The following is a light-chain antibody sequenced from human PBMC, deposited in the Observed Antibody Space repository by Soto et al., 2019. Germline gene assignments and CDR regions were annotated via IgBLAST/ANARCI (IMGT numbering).Light chain of an antibody. J-gene: IGLJ2*01. Sequence: QSALTQPPSASGSPGQSVTISCTGTSSDVGGYDYVSWYQQFPGKAPKLMIYEVSKRSSGVPDRFSGSKSGNTASLTVSGLQAEDEDDYYCSSYAGSNNLLFGGGTKLTVL. V-gene: IGLV2-8*01. CDR1: SSDVGGYDY. CDR3: SSYAGSNNLL. CDR2: EVS.